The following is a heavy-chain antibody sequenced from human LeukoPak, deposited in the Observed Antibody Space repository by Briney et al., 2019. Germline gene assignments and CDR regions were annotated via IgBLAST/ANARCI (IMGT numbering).Heavy chain of an antibody. D-gene: IGHD3-16*02. Sequence: GGSLRLSCAAPGFTCSRYAVHWVREALGRGLERGAVISYDGSNKYYADTVKGRFIISRDNSKNTLYLQMNSLRAEDTAVYYCARDRVTFGGVIVIDLLDAFDIWGQGTMVTVSS. CDR2: ISYDGSNK. J-gene: IGHJ3*02. CDR3: ARDRVTFGGVIVIDLLDAFDI. V-gene: IGHV3-30-3*01. CDR1: GFTCSRYA.